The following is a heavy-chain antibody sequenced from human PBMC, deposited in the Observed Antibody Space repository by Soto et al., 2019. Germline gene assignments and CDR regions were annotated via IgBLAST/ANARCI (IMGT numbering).Heavy chain of an antibody. Sequence: PGGSLRLSCAASGFTFSTYGIHWVRQAPGKGLEWVAVISYDGSNRYYADSVKGRFTISRDNSKNTLYLQMNSLRDEDTAVYYCAKDKSNDYAGNDHPPYYYYGMDVWGQGTTVTVSS. D-gene: IGHD4-17*01. CDR1: GFTFSTYG. CDR2: ISYDGSNR. V-gene: IGHV3-30*18. J-gene: IGHJ6*02. CDR3: AKDKSNDYAGNDHPPYYYYGMDV.